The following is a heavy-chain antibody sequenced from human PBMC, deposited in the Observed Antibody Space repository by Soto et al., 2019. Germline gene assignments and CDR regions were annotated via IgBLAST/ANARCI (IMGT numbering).Heavy chain of an antibody. J-gene: IGHJ4*02. Sequence: EGSLRPSCEASGFTFSGFDMHWVRQPTGKGLEWVSTIGTAGDTYYAVSVKGCFTISRDNAKNYLSLQMNRLRAGDTAVYFCSRGQEIGAHFCDSWGQGTQVTVSS. CDR2: IGTAGDT. D-gene: IGHD2-15*01. CDR1: GFTFSGFD. V-gene: IGHV3-13*01. CDR3: SRGQEIGAHFCDS.